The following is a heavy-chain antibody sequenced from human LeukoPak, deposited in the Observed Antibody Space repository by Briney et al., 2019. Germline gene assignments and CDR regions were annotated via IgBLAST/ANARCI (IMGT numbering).Heavy chain of an antibody. J-gene: IGHJ5*02. CDR3: ARDVPHNWFDT. CDR2: INSDGGGA. CDR1: GITFGNNW. V-gene: IGHV3-74*01. Sequence: GGSLRLSSAASGITFGNNWLHWVRQGPGKGLVWISRINSDGGGAIYADFVEGRFTGSRDNDKNTLYLQMNSLRAEDTAVYYCARDVPHNWFDTWGQGTLVTVSS.